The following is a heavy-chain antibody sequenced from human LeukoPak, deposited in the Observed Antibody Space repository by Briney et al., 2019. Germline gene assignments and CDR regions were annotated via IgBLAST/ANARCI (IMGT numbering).Heavy chain of an antibody. Sequence: SETLSLTCTVSGGSISSSSYYWGWIRQPPGKGLEWIGNIYYSGSTYYNPSLKSRVTISVDTSKNQFSLRLSSVTAADTAVYYCVGLPLRLGELSLYRTDYWGQGTLDTVSS. D-gene: IGHD3-16*02. CDR3: VGLPLRLGELSLYRTDY. CDR2: IYYSGST. CDR1: GGSISSSSYY. V-gene: IGHV4-39*01. J-gene: IGHJ4*02.